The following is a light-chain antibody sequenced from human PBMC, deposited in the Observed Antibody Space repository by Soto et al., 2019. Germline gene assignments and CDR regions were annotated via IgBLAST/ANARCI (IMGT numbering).Light chain of an antibody. CDR1: SSDVGGFDF. J-gene: IGLJ3*02. V-gene: IGLV2-11*01. CDR3: CLYTASYSV. CDR2: DVS. Sequence: QSALTQPRSVSGPPGQSVAISCTATSSDVGGFDFVSWYQQHPGKAPKLVIYDVSKRPSGVPDRFSGSRSGDTASLTISGLQAEDEADYYCCLYTASYSVFGGGTKLTVL.